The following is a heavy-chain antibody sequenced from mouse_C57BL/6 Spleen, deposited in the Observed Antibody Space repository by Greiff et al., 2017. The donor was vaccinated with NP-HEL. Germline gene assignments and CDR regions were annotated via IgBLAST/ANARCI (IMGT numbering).Heavy chain of an antibody. Sequence: VQLQQSGPELVKPGASVKISCKASGYAFSSSWMNWVKQRPGQGLEWIGRIYPGDGDTNYNGKFKGKATLTADKSSSTAYMQLSSLTSEDSAVYFCARKGTVVATNAMDYWGQGTSVTVSS. D-gene: IGHD1-1*01. CDR2: IYPGDGDT. CDR3: ARKGTVVATNAMDY. J-gene: IGHJ4*01. V-gene: IGHV1-82*01. CDR1: GYAFSSSW.